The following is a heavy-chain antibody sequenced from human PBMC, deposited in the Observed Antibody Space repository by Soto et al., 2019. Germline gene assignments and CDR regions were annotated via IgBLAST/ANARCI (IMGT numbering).Heavy chain of an antibody. Sequence: PSETLSLTCTVSGDSITSGGYYWSWLRQPPGKGLEWIGYIYHSGGASYNPSLRGRAVISIDTSKNQFSLRLNAVTAADTATYYCARDYYGAASQYYYYGMEVWGQGTTVTVSS. J-gene: IGHJ6*02. CDR1: GDSITSGGYY. V-gene: IGHV4-31*03. CDR2: IYHSGGA. CDR3: ARDYYGAASQYYYYGMEV. D-gene: IGHD3-10*01.